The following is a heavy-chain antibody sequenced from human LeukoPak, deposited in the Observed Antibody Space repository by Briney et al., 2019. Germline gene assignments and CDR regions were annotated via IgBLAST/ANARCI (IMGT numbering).Heavy chain of an antibody. D-gene: IGHD6-13*01. Sequence: GGSLRLSCAASGFTFSSYEMNWVRQAPGEGLEWVSYISSSGSTIYYADSVKGRFTISRDNAKNSLYLQMNSLRAEDTAVYYCARDLSSSWYDYYYGMDVWGQGTTVTVSS. V-gene: IGHV3-48*03. CDR2: ISSSGSTI. J-gene: IGHJ6*02. CDR3: ARDLSSSWYDYYYGMDV. CDR1: GFTFSSYE.